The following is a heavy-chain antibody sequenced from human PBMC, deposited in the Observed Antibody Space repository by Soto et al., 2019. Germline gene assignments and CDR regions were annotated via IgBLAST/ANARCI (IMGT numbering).Heavy chain of an antibody. CDR3: ARAQYFNWNHKQRFDP. CDR1: GGSISSGGYS. V-gene: IGHV4-30-2*01. CDR2: IYHSGST. D-gene: IGHD1-20*01. Sequence: PSETLSLTCAVSGGSISSGGYSWSWIRQPPGKGLEWIGYIYHSGSTYYNPSLKSRVTISVDRSKNQFSLKLSSVTAADTAAYYCARAQYFNWNHKQRFDPWGPGNLVTVYS. J-gene: IGHJ5*02.